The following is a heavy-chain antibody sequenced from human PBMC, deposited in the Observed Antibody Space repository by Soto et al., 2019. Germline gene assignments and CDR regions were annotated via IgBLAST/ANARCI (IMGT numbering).Heavy chain of an antibody. CDR2: NYYSGST. CDR3: GRQLNSVGTQAYFDS. V-gene: IGHV4-39*01. J-gene: IGHJ4*02. Sequence: SDLLSLTCTVPGDSINNRTYYSGWIRQPPGKGLEWIGSNYYSGSTYNNPSLMSRVPMSVATSKNQFPLKLRPVTAADTALYYGGRQLNSVGTQAYFDSWGQGSRITVHS. D-gene: IGHD2-21*02. CDR1: GDSINNRTYY.